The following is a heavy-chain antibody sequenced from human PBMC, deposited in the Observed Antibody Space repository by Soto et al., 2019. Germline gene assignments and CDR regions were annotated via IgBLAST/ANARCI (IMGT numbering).Heavy chain of an antibody. CDR2: ISYDGSKK. J-gene: IGHJ4*02. V-gene: IGHV3-30*18. Sequence: QVQLVESGGGVVQPGRSLRLSCAASGFTFSSYGMHWVRQAPGKGLEWVAVISYDGSKKYYADSVKGRFTISRDNSKNTLYLQMTSLRAGDTAVYYCAKGFLEWLGVDYWGQGTLVTVSS. CDR1: GFTFSSYG. D-gene: IGHD3-3*01. CDR3: AKGFLEWLGVDY.